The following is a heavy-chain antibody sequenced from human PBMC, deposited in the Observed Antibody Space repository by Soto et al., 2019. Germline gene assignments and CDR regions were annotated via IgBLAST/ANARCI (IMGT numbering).Heavy chain of an antibody. Sequence: EVQLLESGGGLVQPGGSLRLSCAASGFTFGSYAMSWVRQAPGKGLEGVSNIRGSGDSTYYADSVKGRFTISRDNSRNTLYLQMNSLRAEDTAIYYCAKHWDYWGQGTLVTVSS. J-gene: IGHJ4*02. CDR1: GFTFGSYA. CDR3: AKHWDY. V-gene: IGHV3-23*01. CDR2: IRGSGDST. D-gene: IGHD3-3*02.